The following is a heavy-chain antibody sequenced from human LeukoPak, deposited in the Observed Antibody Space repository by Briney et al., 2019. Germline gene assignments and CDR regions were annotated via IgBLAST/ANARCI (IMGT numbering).Heavy chain of an antibody. J-gene: IGHJ4*02. CDR3: ATDRGRFFDY. V-gene: IGHV3-48*01. Sequence: GGSLRLSCAASGFAFSSNSMNWVRQAPGKGLEWVSFISSSSTTIYYADSVKGRFTISRDNAKNSLYLQMNSLRVGDTAVYYCATDRGRFFDYWGQGVLVTVSS. CDR1: GFAFSSNS. D-gene: IGHD3-10*01. CDR2: ISSSSTTI.